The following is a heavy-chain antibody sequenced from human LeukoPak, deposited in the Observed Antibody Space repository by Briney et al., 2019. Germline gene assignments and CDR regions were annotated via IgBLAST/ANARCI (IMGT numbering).Heavy chain of an antibody. J-gene: IGHJ3*02. V-gene: IGHV3-48*01. CDR2: ISSSSSTI. D-gene: IGHD3-22*01. Sequence: PGGSLRLSCAASGFTFSSYSMNWVRQAPGKGLEWVSYISSSSSTIYYADSVRGRFTISRDNAKNSLYLQMNSLRAEDTAVYYCARDLAYTMIVVVPTEEAFDIWGQGTMVTVSS. CDR1: GFTFSSYS. CDR3: ARDLAYTMIVVVPTEEAFDI.